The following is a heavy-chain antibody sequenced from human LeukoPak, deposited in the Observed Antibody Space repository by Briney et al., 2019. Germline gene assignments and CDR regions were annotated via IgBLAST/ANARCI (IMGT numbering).Heavy chain of an antibody. D-gene: IGHD3-22*01. CDR3: ARCSPGDSSNFYAVLQY. CDR2: IIPVFGTT. Sequence: GASVKVSCKASGGTFSSYAVSWVRLTPGQRLEWLGGIIPVFGTTTYAQKFQAKVTMTADKSTNTAYLEISSLTSDDTAVYYCARCSPGDSSNFYAVLQYWGQGTQVTVST. CDR1: GGTFSSYA. V-gene: IGHV1-69*06. J-gene: IGHJ4*02.